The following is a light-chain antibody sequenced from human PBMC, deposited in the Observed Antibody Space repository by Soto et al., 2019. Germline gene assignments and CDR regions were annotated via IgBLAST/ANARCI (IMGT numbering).Light chain of an antibody. V-gene: IGKV3-11*01. CDR3: QQRSNWPLT. CDR2: DAS. J-gene: IGKJ4*01. CDR1: QSGSRS. Sequence: EIVLTQSPATLSLSPGERATVSCRASQSGSRSLAWYQQKPGQAPRLLIYDASNMATGIPARFTGSGSGTDFTLTISSLEPEDFAVYYCQQRSNWPLTFGGGTKVEIK.